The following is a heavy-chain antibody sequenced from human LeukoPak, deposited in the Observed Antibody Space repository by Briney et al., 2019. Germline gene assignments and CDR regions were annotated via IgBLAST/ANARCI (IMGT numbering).Heavy chain of an antibody. J-gene: IGHJ4*02. D-gene: IGHD6-19*01. Sequence: SETLSLTCTVSGGSISSYYWGWIRQPPGKGLEWIGYIYYSGSTNYNPSLKSRVTISVDTSKNQFSLKLSSVTAADTAVYYCARTAPHNSGWYAKGVYYFDYWGQGTLVTVSS. CDR3: ARTAPHNSGWYAKGVYYFDY. V-gene: IGHV4-59*01. CDR2: IYYSGST. CDR1: GGSISSYY.